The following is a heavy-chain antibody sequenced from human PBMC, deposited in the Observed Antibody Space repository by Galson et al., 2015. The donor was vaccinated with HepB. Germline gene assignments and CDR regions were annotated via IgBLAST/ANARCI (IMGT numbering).Heavy chain of an antibody. V-gene: IGHV3-23*01. CDR1: GFTFSSYA. Sequence: SLRLSCAASGFTFSSYAMSWVRQAPGKGLEWVSAISGSGGSTYYADSVKGRFTISRDNSKNTLYLQMNSLRAEDTAVYYCAKGPRAGYGSGSYPNWFDPWGQGTLVTVSS. CDR3: AKGPRAGYGSGSYPNWFDP. CDR2: ISGSGGST. J-gene: IGHJ5*02. D-gene: IGHD3-10*01.